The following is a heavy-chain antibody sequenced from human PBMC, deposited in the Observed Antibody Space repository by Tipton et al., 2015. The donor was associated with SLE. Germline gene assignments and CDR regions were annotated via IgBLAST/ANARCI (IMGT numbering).Heavy chain of an antibody. V-gene: IGHV4-61*02. CDR1: GASITRGSFF. CDR3: ARDASAVWFDP. Sequence: TLSLTCTVSGASITRGSFFLSWVRQPAGRGLEWIWRIYSSGATKYNPSLKSRVTVSADTSKNQFSLSLSSVTAADPAIYYCARDASAVWFDPWGQGMLVTVSS. CDR2: IYSSGAT. J-gene: IGHJ5*02. D-gene: IGHD6-19*01.